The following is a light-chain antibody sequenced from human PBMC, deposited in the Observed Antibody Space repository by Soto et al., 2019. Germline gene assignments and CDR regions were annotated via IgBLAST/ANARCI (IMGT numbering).Light chain of an antibody. CDR1: QSVSSSY. Sequence: SQSPGTLSLSTGERATLSCRASQSVSSSYLAWYQQKPGQAPRLLIYGASTRATGIPARFSGSGSGTEFTLTISSLQSEDFGVYYCQQYHNWPRTFAQGTKVAI. J-gene: IGKJ1*01. CDR3: QQYHNWPRT. CDR2: GAS. V-gene: IGKV3-15*01.